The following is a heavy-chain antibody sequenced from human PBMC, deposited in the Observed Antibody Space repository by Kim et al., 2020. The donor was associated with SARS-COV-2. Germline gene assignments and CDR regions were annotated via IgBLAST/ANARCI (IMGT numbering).Heavy chain of an antibody. Sequence: GGSLRLSCAASGFTFSSYAMSWVRQAPGKGLEWVSAISGSGGSTYYADSVKGRFTISRDNSKNTLYLQMNSLRAEDTAVYYCAKDATYYDFWSGYFPLIHFDYWGQGTLVTVSS. CDR3: AKDATYYDFWSGYFPLIHFDY. V-gene: IGHV3-23*01. CDR2: ISGSGGST. D-gene: IGHD3-3*01. CDR1: GFTFSSYA. J-gene: IGHJ4*02.